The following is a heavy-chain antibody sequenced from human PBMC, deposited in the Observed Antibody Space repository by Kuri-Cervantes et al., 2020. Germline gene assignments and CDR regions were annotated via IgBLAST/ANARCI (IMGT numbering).Heavy chain of an antibody. Sequence: GGSLRLSCTASGFTFSNYAMTWVRLAPGKGLDWVSAISGSGGNTYYADSVKGWFTISRDNSKNTLYLQMNSLRAEDTAVYYCARPAGDYDSLTGYDYWGQGTLVTVSS. CDR3: ARPAGDYDSLTGYDY. CDR2: ISGSGGNT. CDR1: GFTFSNYA. J-gene: IGHJ4*02. V-gene: IGHV3-23*01. D-gene: IGHD3-9*01.